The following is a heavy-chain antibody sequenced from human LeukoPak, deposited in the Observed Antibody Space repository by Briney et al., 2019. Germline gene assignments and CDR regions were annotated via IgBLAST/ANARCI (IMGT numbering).Heavy chain of an antibody. Sequence: PGGSLRLSCAASGFTLSTYWMHWLRQAPGEGLVWVSRINSDGSSSAYADSVKGRFTISRDNPKNTLSLQMNSLRAEDTAVYYCARDPDSYHSGAYYSFFDYWGQGILVTVSS. CDR2: INSDGSSS. J-gene: IGHJ4*02. V-gene: IGHV3-74*01. CDR1: GFTLSTYW. D-gene: IGHD3-22*01. CDR3: ARDPDSYHSGAYYSFFDY.